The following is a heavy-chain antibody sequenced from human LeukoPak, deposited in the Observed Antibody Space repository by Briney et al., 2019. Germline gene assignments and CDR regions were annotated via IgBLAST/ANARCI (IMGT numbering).Heavy chain of an antibody. V-gene: IGHV4-59*01. J-gene: IGHJ4*02. CDR3: ARAGSGWSDFDY. CDR1: GGSISSYY. CDR2: IYYSGST. Sequence: SETLSLTCTVSGGSISSYYWSWIRQPPGKGLDWRGYIYYSGSTNYNPSLKSRVTISVDTSKNQFSLKLSSVTAADTAVYYCARAGSGWSDFDYWGQGTLVTVSS. D-gene: IGHD6-19*01.